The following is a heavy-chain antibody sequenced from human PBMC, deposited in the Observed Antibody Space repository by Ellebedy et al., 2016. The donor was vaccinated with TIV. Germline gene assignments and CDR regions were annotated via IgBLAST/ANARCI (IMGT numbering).Heavy chain of an antibody. CDR3: ARVGLGYYDTANFDY. J-gene: IGHJ4*02. D-gene: IGHD3-22*01. CDR1: GGSISSSNW. Sequence: MPSETLSLTCAVSGGSISSSNWWSWVRQPPGKGLEWIGEIYHSGSTYYNPSLRSRVIISVDKSKNKFSLKLNSVTAADTAVYYCARVGLGYYDTANFDYWGQGTLVTVSS. CDR2: IYHSGST. V-gene: IGHV4-4*02.